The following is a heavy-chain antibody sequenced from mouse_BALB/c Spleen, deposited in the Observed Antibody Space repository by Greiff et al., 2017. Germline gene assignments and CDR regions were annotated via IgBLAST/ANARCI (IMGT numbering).Heavy chain of an antibody. Sequence: DVQLVESGPELVKPGASVKISCKASGYTFTDYNMHWVKQSHGKSLEWIGYIYPYNGGTGYNQKFKSKATLTVDNSSSTAYMELRSLTSEDSAVYYCARSTMITTGNAPFAYWGQGTLVTVSA. D-gene: IGHD2-4*01. CDR3: ARSTMITTGNAPFAY. V-gene: IGHV1S29*02. J-gene: IGHJ3*01. CDR2: IYPYNGGT. CDR1: GYTFTDYN.